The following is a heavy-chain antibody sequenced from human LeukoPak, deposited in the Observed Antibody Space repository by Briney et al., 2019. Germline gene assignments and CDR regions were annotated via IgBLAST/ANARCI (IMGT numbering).Heavy chain of an antibody. Sequence: PGGSLRLSCAASGFTFSSYSMNWVRQAPGKGLEWVSSISSSSSYIYYADSVKGRFTISRDNAKNSLYLQMNSLRAEDTAVYYCARGVSGSGRSNWFDPWGQGTLVTVSS. CDR2: ISSSSSYI. D-gene: IGHD3-10*01. CDR3: ARGVSGSGRSNWFDP. J-gene: IGHJ5*02. V-gene: IGHV3-21*01. CDR1: GFTFSSYS.